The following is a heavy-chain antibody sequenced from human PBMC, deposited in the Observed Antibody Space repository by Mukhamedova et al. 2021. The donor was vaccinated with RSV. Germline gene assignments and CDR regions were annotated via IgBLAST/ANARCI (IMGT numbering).Heavy chain of an antibody. CDR3: ARVGATRRSYWYFDL. V-gene: IGHV4-59*01. Sequence: GYIYYSGSTNYNPSLKSRVTISVDTSKNQFSLKLSSVTAADTAVYYCARVGATRRSYWYFDLWGRGTLVTVSS. J-gene: IGHJ2*01. D-gene: IGHD1-26*01. CDR2: IYYSGST.